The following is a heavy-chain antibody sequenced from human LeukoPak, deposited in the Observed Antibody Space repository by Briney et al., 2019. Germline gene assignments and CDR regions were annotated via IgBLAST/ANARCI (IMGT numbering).Heavy chain of an antibody. CDR3: ARAISGGSPITASDY. J-gene: IGHJ4*02. D-gene: IGHD2-15*01. V-gene: IGHV1-2*02. CDR2: INPNSDFT. CDR1: GYTFTGYY. Sequence: GASVKVSCKASGYTFTGYYMHWVRQAPGQGREWMGWINPNSDFTNFAQNFQGRVTMTSDTSISTAYMELSRLRSDDTAVYYCARAISGGSPITASDYWGQGTLVTVSS.